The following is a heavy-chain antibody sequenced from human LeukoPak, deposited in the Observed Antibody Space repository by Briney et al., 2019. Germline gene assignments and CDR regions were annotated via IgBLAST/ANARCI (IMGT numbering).Heavy chain of an antibody. CDR2: ISAYNGST. Sequence: ASVKVSCKASGYNLNSYGITWVRQAPGQGLEWMGWISAYNGSTDYAQKFQGRVIMTTDTSTSTVYMELRSLRSDDTAIYYCARDSGSHSTTFHYWGQGTLVTVSS. J-gene: IGHJ4*02. V-gene: IGHV1-18*01. CDR3: ARDSGSHSTTFHY. CDR1: GYNLNSYG. D-gene: IGHD1-26*01.